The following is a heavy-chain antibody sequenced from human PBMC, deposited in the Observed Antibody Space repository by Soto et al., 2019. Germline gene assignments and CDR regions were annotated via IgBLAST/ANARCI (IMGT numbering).Heavy chain of an antibody. CDR1: AGSISSGSSS. CDR2: IYYLGNT. D-gene: IGHD3-22*01. J-gene: IGHJ4*02. CDR3: AGLFPYVSSGYHLNY. Sequence: SETLSPTCTVSAGSISSGSSSWGWIRQPTGKGLEWIGSIYYLGNTYYNPSLGGRVSISVDTSKNQFSLKLKSVTAADTAVFYFAGLFPYVSSGYHLNYLGQATLVTVSS. V-gene: IGHV4-39*01.